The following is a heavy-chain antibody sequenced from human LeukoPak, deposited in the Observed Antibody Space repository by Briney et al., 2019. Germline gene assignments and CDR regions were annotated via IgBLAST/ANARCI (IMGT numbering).Heavy chain of an antibody. CDR1: GFTFSTSA. CDR3: AEDDCSSTSCYRGAPDY. CDR2: ISSSGSTI. Sequence: PGGSLRLSCAASGFTFSTSAMNWVRQAPGKGLEWVSYISSSGSTIYYADSVKGRFTISRDNAKNSLYLQMNSLRAEDTAVYYCAEDDCSSTSCYRGAPDYWGQGTLVTVSS. J-gene: IGHJ4*02. D-gene: IGHD2-2*02. V-gene: IGHV3-48*04.